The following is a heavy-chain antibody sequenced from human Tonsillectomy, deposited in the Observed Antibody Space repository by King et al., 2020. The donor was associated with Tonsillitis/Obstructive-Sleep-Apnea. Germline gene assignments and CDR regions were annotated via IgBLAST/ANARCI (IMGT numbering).Heavy chain of an antibody. CDR2: ISSGSSTT. V-gene: IGHV3-48*02. CDR3: ARERGYCSSTSCYADY. D-gene: IGHD2-2*01. Sequence: VQLVESGGGLVQPGGSLRLSCAASGFTFSSYAMNWVRQAPGKGLEWVSYISSGSSTTYYADSVKGRFTISRDNAKNSLFLQMSSLRDEDTAVYICARERGYCSSTSCYADYWGQGTLVTVSS. J-gene: IGHJ4*02. CDR1: GFTFSSYA.